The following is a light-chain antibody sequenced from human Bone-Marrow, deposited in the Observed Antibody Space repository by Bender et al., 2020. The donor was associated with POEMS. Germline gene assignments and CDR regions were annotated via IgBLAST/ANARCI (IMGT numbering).Light chain of an antibody. CDR1: KLADKY. J-gene: IGLJ2*01. CDR3: QAWDSRTVV. V-gene: IGLV3-1*01. CDR2: QDS. Sequence: SYDLTQSHSVSVSPGQTATITCSGDKLADKYVSWYQQKPGESPVLVIFQDSERPSGVPERFSGINSGNTATLTISETQAVDEADYYCQAWDSRTVVFGGGTKLTVL.